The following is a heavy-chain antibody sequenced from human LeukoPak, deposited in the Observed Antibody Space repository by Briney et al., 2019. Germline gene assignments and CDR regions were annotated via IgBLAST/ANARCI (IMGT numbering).Heavy chain of an antibody. V-gene: IGHV3-23*01. D-gene: IGHD3-10*01. CDR2: ISGSGGST. CDR1: GFTFSSYA. CDR3: AKGLEIGEFLYYFDY. Sequence: PGGSLRLSCAASGFTFSSYALSWVRQAPGKGLEWVSAISGSGGSTYYADSVKGRFTISRDNSKNTLYLQMNSLRAEDTAVYYCAKGLEIGEFLYYFDYWGQGTLVTVSS. J-gene: IGHJ4*02.